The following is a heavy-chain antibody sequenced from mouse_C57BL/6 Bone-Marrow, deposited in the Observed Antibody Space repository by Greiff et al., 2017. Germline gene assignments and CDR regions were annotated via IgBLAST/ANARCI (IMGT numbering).Heavy chain of an antibody. CDR3: ARHRFAY. Sequence: EVQLVESGGDLVKPGGSLKLSCAASGFTFSSYGMSWVRQTPDKRLEWVATISSGGSYTYYPDSVKGRFTIARDNAKNTLYLQLSRLKSEDTAMYYCARHRFAYWGQGTLVTVSA. V-gene: IGHV5-6*01. CDR2: ISSGGSYT. J-gene: IGHJ3*01. CDR1: GFTFSSYG.